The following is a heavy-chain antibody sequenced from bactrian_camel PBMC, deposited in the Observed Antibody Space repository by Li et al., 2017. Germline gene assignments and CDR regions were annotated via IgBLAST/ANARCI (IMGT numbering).Heavy chain of an antibody. V-gene: IGHV3S40*01. D-gene: IGHD2*01. J-gene: IGHJ4*01. Sequence: VQLVESGGGSVQAGGSLTLSCVASGYKDRSNCMGWFRQAPGKGLEWVSTINSGGGSTTYYAKSVEGRFTISRDNAKNTLYLQMNSLKPEDTAMYYCAAARPAAEFWSCPNGNSYWGQGTQVTVS. CDR3: AAARPAAEFWSCPNGNSY. CDR1: GYKDRSNC. CDR2: INSGGGSTT.